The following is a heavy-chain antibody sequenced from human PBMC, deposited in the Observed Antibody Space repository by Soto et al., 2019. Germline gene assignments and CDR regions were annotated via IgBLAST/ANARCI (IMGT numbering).Heavy chain of an antibody. CDR2: IYYSGST. D-gene: IGHD2-2*01. J-gene: IGHJ4*02. CDR1: GGSISSGGYY. Sequence: SETLSLTCTVSGGSISSGGYYWSWIRQHPGKGLKWIGYIYYSGSTYYNPSLKSRVTISVDTSKNQFSLKLSSVTAADMAVYYCARVTKTLSSFDYWGQGTLVTVSS. CDR3: ARVTKTLSSFDY. V-gene: IGHV4-31*03.